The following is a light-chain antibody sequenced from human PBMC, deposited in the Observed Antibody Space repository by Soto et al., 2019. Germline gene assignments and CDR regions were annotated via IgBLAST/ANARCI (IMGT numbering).Light chain of an antibody. CDR1: SSNIGSNP. CDR2: NNN. V-gene: IGLV1-44*01. CDR3: AAWDDSLNGVL. Sequence: QSELTQPPSASGTPGQRVTISCSGSSSNIGSNPVHWYQQVPGTAPKLLIHNNNQRPSGVPARFSGSKSGTSASLAISGLQSEDEADYYCAAWDDSLNGVLFGGGTKLNVL. J-gene: IGLJ2*01.